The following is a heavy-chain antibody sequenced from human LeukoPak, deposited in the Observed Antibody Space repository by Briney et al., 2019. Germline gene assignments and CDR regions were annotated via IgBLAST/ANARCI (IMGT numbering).Heavy chain of an antibody. CDR3: ARGRRAEY. Sequence: GGSLRLSCAASGFTFSRYWMTWVRQAPGKGLEWVANIKEDGSEKYYVDSVKGRFTISRDNAKNSLYVQMNSLRAEDTAVYYCARGRRAEYWGQGTLVTVSS. J-gene: IGHJ4*02. CDR1: GFTFSRYW. V-gene: IGHV3-7*04. CDR2: IKEDGSEK.